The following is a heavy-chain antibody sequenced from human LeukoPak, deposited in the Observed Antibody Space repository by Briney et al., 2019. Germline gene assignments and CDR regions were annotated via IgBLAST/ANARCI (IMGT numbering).Heavy chain of an antibody. CDR2: IHPGKYER. D-gene: IGHD6-25*01. Sequence: PGESLKISCKASGYRFTSYWIGWVRQMPGKGLEWMGVIHPGKYERRYSPSFEGQVTISADKSISTAYMQWSSLKASDTAMYYCARRTDSGWKWFDPWGQGTLVTVSS. J-gene: IGHJ5*02. V-gene: IGHV5-51*01. CDR1: GYRFTSYW. CDR3: ARRTDSGWKWFDP.